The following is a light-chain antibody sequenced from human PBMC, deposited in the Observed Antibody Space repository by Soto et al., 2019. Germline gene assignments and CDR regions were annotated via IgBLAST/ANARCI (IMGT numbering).Light chain of an antibody. CDR1: QSVRSL. CDR3: QQRGSWPLT. V-gene: IGKV3-11*01. Sequence: EIVLTQSPATLSLSPRERATLSCRASQSVRSLLAWYQQKPGQAPRLLIDAASNRATGIPARFIGSGSGTDFTITISSLEPGDFAIYYCQQRGSWPLTFGGGNKVEIK. J-gene: IGKJ4*01. CDR2: AAS.